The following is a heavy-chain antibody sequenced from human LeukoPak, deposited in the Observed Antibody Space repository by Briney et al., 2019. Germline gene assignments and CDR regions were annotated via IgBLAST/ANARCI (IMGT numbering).Heavy chain of an antibody. Sequence: SGGSLRLSCAASGFTFSSYSMNWVRQAPGKGLEWVSSISSSSSYIYYADSVKGRFTISRDNAKNSLYLQMNSLRAENTAVYYCARPCCSVDASDIWGQGTMVTASS. J-gene: IGHJ3*02. D-gene: IGHD2-15*01. CDR2: ISSSSSYI. CDR3: ARPCCSVDASDI. CDR1: GFTFSSYS. V-gene: IGHV3-21*01.